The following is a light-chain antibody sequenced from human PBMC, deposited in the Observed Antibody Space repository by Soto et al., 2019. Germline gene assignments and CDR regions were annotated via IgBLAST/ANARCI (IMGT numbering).Light chain of an antibody. V-gene: IGKV3-11*01. CDR3: QQRSDAIT. J-gene: IGKJ5*01. Sequence: EIVLTQSPGTLSLSPGKRATLSCWASQSVHSSHLAWYQQKPGQAPRLLVYDASNRATDIPARFSGSGSGTDFTLTISSLEPEDFAVYYCQQRSDAITFGQGTRLEIK. CDR1: QSVHSSH. CDR2: DAS.